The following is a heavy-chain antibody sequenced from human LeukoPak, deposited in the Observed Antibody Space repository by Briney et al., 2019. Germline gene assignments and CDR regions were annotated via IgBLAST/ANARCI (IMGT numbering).Heavy chain of an antibody. CDR2: IIPILGIA. D-gene: IGHD3-10*01. CDR1: GGTFSSYA. V-gene: IGHV1-69*04. CDR3: AREVYFTMVRGPFDY. Sequence: SVKVSCKASGGTFSSYAISWVRQAPGQGLEWMGRIIPILGIANYAQKFQGRVTITADKSTSTAYMELSSLRSEDTAVYFCAREVYFTMVRGPFDYWGQGTLVTVSS. J-gene: IGHJ4*02.